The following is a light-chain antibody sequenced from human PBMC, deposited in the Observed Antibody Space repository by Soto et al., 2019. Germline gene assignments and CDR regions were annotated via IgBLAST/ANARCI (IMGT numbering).Light chain of an antibody. CDR2: DGS. Sequence: QSALTQPASVSGSPGQSIIISCTGTSSDVGGYNYVSWYQQHPGKAPKLMIYDGSNRPSGVSNRFSGSKSGNTASLTISGLQPEDEADYYCSSYTSSGTVLFGGGTKVTVL. J-gene: IGLJ2*01. CDR3: SSYTSSGTVL. CDR1: SSDVGGYNY. V-gene: IGLV2-14*01.